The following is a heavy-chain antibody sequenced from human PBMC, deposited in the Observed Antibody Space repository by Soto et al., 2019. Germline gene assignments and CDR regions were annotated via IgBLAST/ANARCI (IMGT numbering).Heavy chain of an antibody. D-gene: IGHD4-4*01. J-gene: IGHJ6*03. Sequence: EVQLVESGGGLVQPGGSLRLSCAASAFTFSNAWMSWVLQAPGKGREWVGRIKRKTDGGTTDYAAPVKGRSTISRDDSKNTQYLQMNSRKTDDTAVYYCTAGAYSNRYYYYYYMDVWGKGTTV. CDR2: IKRKTDGGTT. CDR1: AFTFSNAW. CDR3: TAGAYSNRYYYYYYMDV. V-gene: IGHV3-15*01.